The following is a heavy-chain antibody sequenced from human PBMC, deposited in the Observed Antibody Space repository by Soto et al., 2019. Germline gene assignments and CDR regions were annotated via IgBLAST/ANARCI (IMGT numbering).Heavy chain of an antibody. CDR3: ASGNNWNDFMSFDY. CDR2: INAGNGNT. J-gene: IGHJ4*02. CDR1: GYTFISYA. Sequence: QVQLVQSGAEVKKPGASVKVSCKASGYTFISYAMHWVRQAPGQRLEWMGWINAGNGNTKYSQKLQGRVTITRDTSATTAYMELSRLTSEDTAVYYCASGNNWNDFMSFDYWGQGTLVTVSS. V-gene: IGHV1-3*01. D-gene: IGHD1-1*01.